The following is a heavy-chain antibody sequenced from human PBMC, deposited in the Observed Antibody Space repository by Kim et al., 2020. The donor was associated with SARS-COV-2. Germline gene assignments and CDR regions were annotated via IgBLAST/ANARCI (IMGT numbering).Heavy chain of an antibody. CDR1: GGSISSYY. J-gene: IGHJ4*02. CDR3: ARLGGLLPDYYFDY. Sequence: SETLSLTCIVSGGSISSYYWSWIRQPPGKGLEWIGYIYYSGSTNYNPSLKSRVTISVDTSKNQFSLQLSSVTAADTAVYYCARLGGLLPDYYFDYWGQGTLVTVSS. V-gene: IGHV4-59*08. D-gene: IGHD2-15*01. CDR2: IYYSGST.